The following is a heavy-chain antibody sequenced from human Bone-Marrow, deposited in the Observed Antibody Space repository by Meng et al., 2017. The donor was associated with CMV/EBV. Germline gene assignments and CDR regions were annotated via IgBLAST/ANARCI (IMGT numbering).Heavy chain of an antibody. Sequence: SVKVSCKASGGTFSSYAISWVRQAPGQGLEWMGGVIPIFGTANYAQKFQGRVTITTDKSTSTAYMELSSLRSEDTAVYYCARVIAAAGQGWFDPWGKGTLVTVSS. D-gene: IGHD6-13*01. V-gene: IGHV1-69*05. CDR2: VIPIFGTA. J-gene: IGHJ5*02. CDR3: ARVIAAAGQGWFDP. CDR1: GGTFSSYA.